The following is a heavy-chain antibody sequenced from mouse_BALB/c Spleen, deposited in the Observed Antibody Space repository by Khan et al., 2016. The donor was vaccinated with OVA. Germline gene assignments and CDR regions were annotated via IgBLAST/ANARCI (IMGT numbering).Heavy chain of an antibody. CDR1: GFSLSRYN. J-gene: IGHJ4*01. V-gene: IGHV2-6-4*01. D-gene: IGHD2-14*01. CDR3: ARAYYRYDGYYAMDY. CDR2: IWGGGGT. Sequence: QVQLKQSGPGLVAPSQSLSITCNVSGFSLSRYNIHWVRQPPGKGLEWLGMIWGGGGTEYNSTLKIRLSISKDNSKSQVLLKMNSLQTDDTAIYFCARAYYRYDGYYAMDYWGQGTSVTVSS.